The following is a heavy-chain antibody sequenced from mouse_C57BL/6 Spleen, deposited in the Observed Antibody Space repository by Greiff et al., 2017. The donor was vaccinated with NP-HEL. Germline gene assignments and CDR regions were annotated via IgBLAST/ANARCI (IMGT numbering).Heavy chain of an antibody. V-gene: IGHV14-4*01. J-gene: IGHJ4*01. CDR2: IDPENGDT. CDR1: GFNIKDDY. CDR3: TPRYAMDY. Sequence: EVQLQQSGAELVRPGASVKLSCTASGFNIKDDYMHWVKQRPEQGLEWIGWIDPENGDTEYASKFQGKATITADTSSNTAYLQLSSLTSEDTAVYDCTPRYAMDYWGQGTSVTVSS.